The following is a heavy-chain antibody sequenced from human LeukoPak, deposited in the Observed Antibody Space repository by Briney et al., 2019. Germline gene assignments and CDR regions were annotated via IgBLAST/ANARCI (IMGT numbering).Heavy chain of an antibody. CDR3: ARGHSITMIVGRMVYFDY. CDR2: INPNSGGT. D-gene: IGHD3-22*01. Sequence: ASVKVSCKASGYTFTGYYIYWVRQAPGQGLEWMGWINPNSGGTNYAQKFQGRVTMTRDTSISTAYMELSRLRSDDTAVYYCARGHSITMIVGRMVYFDYWGQGTLVTVSS. V-gene: IGHV1-2*02. CDR1: GYTFTGYY. J-gene: IGHJ4*02.